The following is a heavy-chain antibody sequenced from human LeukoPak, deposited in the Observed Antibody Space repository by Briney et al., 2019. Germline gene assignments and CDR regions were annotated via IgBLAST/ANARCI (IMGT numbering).Heavy chain of an antibody. J-gene: IGHJ4*02. CDR3: ARDDSSGYFFDY. D-gene: IGHD3-22*01. V-gene: IGHV3-33*01. Sequence: GRSLRLYCAASGFTFSSYGMHWVRQAPGKGLEWVAVIWYDGSNKYYADSVKGRFTISRDNSKNTLYLQMNSLRAEDTAVYYCARDDSSGYFFDYWGQGTLVTVSS. CDR1: GFTFSSYG. CDR2: IWYDGSNK.